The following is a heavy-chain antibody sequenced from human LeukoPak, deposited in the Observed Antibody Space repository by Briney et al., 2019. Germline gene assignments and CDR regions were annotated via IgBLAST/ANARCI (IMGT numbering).Heavy chain of an antibody. V-gene: IGHV3-21*01. CDR3: ARGGRGLSPPIDAFDI. J-gene: IGHJ3*02. CDR2: ISSSSSYI. Sequence: PGGSLRLSCAASGFTFSSYAMSWVRQAPGKGLEWVSSISSSSSYIYYADSVKGRFTISRDNAKNSLYLQMNSLRAEDTAVYYCARGGRGLSPPIDAFDIWGQGTMVTVSS. D-gene: IGHD3-16*02. CDR1: GFTFSSYA.